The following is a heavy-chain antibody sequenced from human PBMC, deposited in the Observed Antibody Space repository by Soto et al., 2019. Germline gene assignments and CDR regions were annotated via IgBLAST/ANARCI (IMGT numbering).Heavy chain of an antibody. CDR2: ISHDGSYK. CDR3: AKGLLAIVGTTLPRDAFNI. V-gene: IGHV3-30*18. J-gene: IGHJ3*02. CDR1: GFSFTTYV. D-gene: IGHD1-26*01. Sequence: QVQLVESGGGVVQPGRSLRLSCAASGFSFTTYVMHWVRQAPGKGLEWVAVISHDGSYKYYGDAVKGRFTISRDTSKNAVYLEMKSLRPEDTAVYYCAKGLLAIVGTTLPRDAFNILGQGTMVTVSS.